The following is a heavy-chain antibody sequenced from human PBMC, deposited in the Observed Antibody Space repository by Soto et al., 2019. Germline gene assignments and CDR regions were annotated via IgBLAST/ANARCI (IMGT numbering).Heavy chain of an antibody. CDR3: ASHYYDSSGYYYRVDY. CDR2: ISAYNGNT. J-gene: IGHJ4*02. CDR1: DYTFTNYG. D-gene: IGHD3-22*01. V-gene: IGHV1-18*01. Sequence: ASVKVSCKASDYTFTNYGISWVRQAPGQGLEWMGWISAYNGNTNYAQKLQGRVTMTTDTSTSTAYMELRSLRSDDTAVYYCASHYYDSSGYYYRVDYWGQGTLVTVSS.